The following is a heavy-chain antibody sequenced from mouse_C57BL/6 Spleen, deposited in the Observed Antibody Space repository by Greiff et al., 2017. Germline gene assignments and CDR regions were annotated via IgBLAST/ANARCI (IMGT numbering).Heavy chain of an antibody. Sequence: QVQLKQPGAELVMPGASVKLSCKASGYTFTSYWMHWVKQRPGQGLEWIGEIDPSDSYTNYNQKFKGKSTLTVDKSSSTAYMQLSSLTSEDSAVYYCARAHYGSSYDYFDYWGQGTTLTVSS. CDR3: ARAHYGSSYDYFDY. V-gene: IGHV1-69*01. D-gene: IGHD1-1*01. CDR1: GYTFTSYW. J-gene: IGHJ2*01. CDR2: IDPSDSYT.